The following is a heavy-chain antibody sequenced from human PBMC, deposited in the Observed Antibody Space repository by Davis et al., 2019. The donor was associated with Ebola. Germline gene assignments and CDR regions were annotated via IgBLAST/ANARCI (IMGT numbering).Heavy chain of an antibody. CDR1: GYTFTSYY. Sequence: ASVKVSCKASGYTFTSYYMHWVRQAPGQGLEWMGIINPSGGSTSYAQKFQGRVTITADESTSTAYMELSSLRSEDTAVYYCARGLMGTVTTGVWFDPWGQGTLVTVSS. J-gene: IGHJ5*02. V-gene: IGHV1-46*01. CDR2: INPSGGST. D-gene: IGHD4-17*01. CDR3: ARGLMGTVTTGVWFDP.